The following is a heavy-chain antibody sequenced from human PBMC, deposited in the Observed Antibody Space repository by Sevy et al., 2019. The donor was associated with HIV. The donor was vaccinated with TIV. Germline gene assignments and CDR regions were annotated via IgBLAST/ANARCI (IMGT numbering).Heavy chain of an antibody. D-gene: IGHD1-26*01. V-gene: IGHV3-53*01. CDR2: FYSGGST. CDR1: GFTVSRNY. Sequence: GGSLRLSCAASGFTVSRNYMSWVRQAPGKGLEWVSVFYSGGSTYYADSVKGRFTISRDNSKNTLYLQRNSLRAEDTAVYYCARERIVGATWGGFDYWGQGTLVTVSS. J-gene: IGHJ4*02. CDR3: ARERIVGATWGGFDY.